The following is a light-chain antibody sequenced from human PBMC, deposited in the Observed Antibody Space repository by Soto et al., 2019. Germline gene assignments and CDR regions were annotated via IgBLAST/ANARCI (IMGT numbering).Light chain of an antibody. CDR2: DDS. V-gene: IGLV3-21*02. J-gene: IGLJ3*02. CDR3: QVWDFNSDHVM. Sequence: SSELAQSPSVSVAPGQTASITCGGNNIGSKSVHWYQQKPGQAPVVVVYDDSVRPSGIPDRFSGSNSGNTATLTINRVEAGDEADYYCQVWDFNSDHVMFGGGTKLTVL. CDR1: NIGSKS.